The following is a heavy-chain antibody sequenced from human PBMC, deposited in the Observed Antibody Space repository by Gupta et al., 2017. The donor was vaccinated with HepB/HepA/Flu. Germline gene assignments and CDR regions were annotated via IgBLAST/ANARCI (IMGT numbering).Heavy chain of an antibody. CDR3: ARRDGRSDS. D-gene: IGHD2-21*02. V-gene: IGHV4-39*01. Sequence: QLQLQESGPGLVKPSATLSLTCTVSGGSISSSSYYWGWIRQPPGKGLEWIGSIYYSGSTYYNPSLKSRVTISVDTSKNQFSLKRSSVTAADTAVYYCARRDGRSDSWGQGTLVTVSS. J-gene: IGHJ4*02. CDR2: IYYSGST. CDR1: GGSISSSSYY.